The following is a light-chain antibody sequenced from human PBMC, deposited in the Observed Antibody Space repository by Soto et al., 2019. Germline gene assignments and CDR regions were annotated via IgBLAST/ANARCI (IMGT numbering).Light chain of an antibody. CDR3: QQYYNWPRT. Sequence: EIVMTQSPATLSVSRGERATLSCRASQSVSSNLAWYQQKPGQAPRLLIYGASTRATGIPDRFSGSGSGTEFTLSISSLQSEDFAVYYCQQYYNWPRTFGQGTKVDI. J-gene: IGKJ1*01. CDR1: QSVSSN. V-gene: IGKV3-15*01. CDR2: GAS.